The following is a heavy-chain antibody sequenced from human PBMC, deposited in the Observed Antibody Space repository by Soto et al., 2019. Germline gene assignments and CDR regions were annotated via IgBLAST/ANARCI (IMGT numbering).Heavy chain of an antibody. Sequence: QVQLVQSGAEVKKPGSSVKVSCKASGGTFSSYTISWVRQAPGQGLEWMGRIIPILGIANYAQKFQGRVTITADKSTSTTYMELSSLRAEDTAVYYCARAGYGYLDYWGQGTLVTVSS. V-gene: IGHV1-69*02. D-gene: IGHD2-15*01. CDR1: GGTFSSYT. CDR2: IIPILGIA. CDR3: ARAGYGYLDY. J-gene: IGHJ4*02.